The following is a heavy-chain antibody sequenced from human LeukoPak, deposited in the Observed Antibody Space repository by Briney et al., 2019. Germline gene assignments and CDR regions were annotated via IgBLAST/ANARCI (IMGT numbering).Heavy chain of an antibody. CDR3: AKRRDSFTMVRARLDY. V-gene: IGHV3-23*01. CDR1: GFTFSSYA. CDR2: ISGSGGST. Sequence: AGGSLRLSCAASGFTFSSYAMSWVRQAPGKGLEWVSAISGSGGSTYYADSVKGRFTISRDNSKNTLYLQMNSLRAEDTAVYYCAKRRDSFTMVRARLDYWGQGTLVTVSS. J-gene: IGHJ4*02. D-gene: IGHD3-10*01.